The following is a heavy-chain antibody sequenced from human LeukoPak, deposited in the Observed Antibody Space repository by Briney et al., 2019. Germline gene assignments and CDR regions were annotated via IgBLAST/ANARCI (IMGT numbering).Heavy chain of an antibody. Sequence: PSETLSLTCTVSGGSVSSGSYYWSWIRQPPGKGLEWIGYIYYSGSTYYNPSLKSRVTISVDTSKNQFSLKLSSVTAADTAVYYCARDLGDYDNYFDYWGQGTLVTVSS. D-gene: IGHD4-17*01. V-gene: IGHV4-61*01. CDR1: GGSVSSGSYY. CDR3: ARDLGDYDNYFDY. J-gene: IGHJ4*02. CDR2: IYYSGST.